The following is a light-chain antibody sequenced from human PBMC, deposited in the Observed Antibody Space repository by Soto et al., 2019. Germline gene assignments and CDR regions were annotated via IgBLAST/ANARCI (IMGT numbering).Light chain of an antibody. J-gene: IGKJ1*01. CDR3: QQYGSSPPRT. CDR2: GAS. CDR1: QSVSNDF. V-gene: IGKV3-20*01. Sequence: ENVLTHSAGILSLTQGETATLSCRASQSVSNDFLAWYQQKPGQAPRLLIYGASTRATDVPDRFSGSGSGADFTLTISRLEPEDFAVYYCQQYGSSPPRTFGQGTQVDTK.